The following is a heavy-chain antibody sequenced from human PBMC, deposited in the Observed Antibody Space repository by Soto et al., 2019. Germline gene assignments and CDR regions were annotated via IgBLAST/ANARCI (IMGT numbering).Heavy chain of an antibody. CDR2: IIPIFGTA. CDR3: ARGPDYCGSGSPNYGMDV. J-gene: IGHJ6*02. V-gene: IGHV1-69*12. Sequence: QVQLVQSGAEVKKPGSSVKVSCKASGGTFSSYAISWVRQAPGQGLEWMGGIIPIFGTANYAQKFQGRVTITADESTSTAYMELSSLRSEETAVDYCARGPDYCGSGSPNYGMDVWGQGTTVTVSS. CDR1: GGTFSSYA. D-gene: IGHD3-10*01.